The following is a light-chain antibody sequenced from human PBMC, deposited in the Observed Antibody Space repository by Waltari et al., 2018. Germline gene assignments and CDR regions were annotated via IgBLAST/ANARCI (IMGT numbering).Light chain of an antibody. Sequence: DIQLTQSPSSLSASVGDRVTITCRASQTMSTYLNWYQHKPGKAPELLVYATSTLQSWVPSRFSGSGSGTDFTLTITGLLPEDFATYYCQQTYIMPLSFGGGTKLEIK. CDR3: QQTYIMPLS. CDR2: ATS. CDR1: QTMSTY. V-gene: IGKV1-39*01. J-gene: IGKJ4*01.